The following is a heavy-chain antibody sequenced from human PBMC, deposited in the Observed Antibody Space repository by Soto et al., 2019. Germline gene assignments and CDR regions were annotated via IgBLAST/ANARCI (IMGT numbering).Heavy chain of an antibody. CDR2: IYYSGST. Sequence: SETLSLTCTVSGGSISSYYWSWIRQPPGKGLEWIGYIYYSGSTNYNPSLKSRVTISVDTSKNQFSPKLSSVTAADTAVYYCARVRYSSSSFDYWGQGTLVTVSS. CDR1: GGSISSYY. J-gene: IGHJ4*02. CDR3: ARVRYSSSSFDY. V-gene: IGHV4-59*01. D-gene: IGHD6-6*01.